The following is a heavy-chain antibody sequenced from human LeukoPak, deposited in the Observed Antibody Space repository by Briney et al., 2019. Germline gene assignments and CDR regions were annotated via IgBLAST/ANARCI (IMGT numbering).Heavy chain of an antibody. CDR1: GFTFSSYE. D-gene: IGHD6-19*01. J-gene: IGHJ4*02. CDR3: ARSIAVAGNFDY. CDR2: ISSSSSYI. Sequence: GGSLRLSCAASGFTFSSYEMNWVRQAPGKGLEWVSYISSSSSYIYYADSVKGRFTISRDNAKNSLYLQMNSLRAEDTAVYYCARSIAVAGNFDYWGQGTLVTVSS. V-gene: IGHV3-21*05.